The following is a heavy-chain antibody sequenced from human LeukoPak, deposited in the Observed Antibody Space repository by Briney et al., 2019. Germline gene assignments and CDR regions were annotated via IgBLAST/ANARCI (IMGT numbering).Heavy chain of an antibody. Sequence: KTSETLSLTCAVYGGSFSNYYWSWIRQPPGKGLEWIGEINQSGRTNCNPSLKSRVTILVETSKKQFSLKLSSVTAADTAVYYCARGSFRGATDYWGQGTLVTVSS. CDR3: ARGSFRGATDY. J-gene: IGHJ4*02. V-gene: IGHV4-34*01. CDR1: GGSFSNYY. D-gene: IGHD4/OR15-4a*01. CDR2: INQSGRT.